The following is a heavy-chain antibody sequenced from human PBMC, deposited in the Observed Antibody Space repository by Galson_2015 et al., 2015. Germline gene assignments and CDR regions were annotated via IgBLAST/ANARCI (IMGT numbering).Heavy chain of an antibody. CDR1: GGSISSGGYS. J-gene: IGHJ4*02. CDR3: ARDSVRYYFDF. V-gene: IGHV4-30-2*01. CDR2: IHYSGNT. Sequence: LSLTCGVSGGSISSGGYSWNWIRQPPGKGLEWVGYIHYSGNTYYKPSLKGRVAISMDKSKNQFSLQLNSVTAADTAVYYCARDSVRYYFDFWGQGTLVTVSS.